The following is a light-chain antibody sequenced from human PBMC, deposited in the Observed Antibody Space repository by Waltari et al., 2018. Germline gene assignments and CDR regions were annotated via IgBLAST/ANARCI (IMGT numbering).Light chain of an antibody. CDR3: QQSFSSPWT. V-gene: IGKV1-39*01. J-gene: IGKJ1*01. CDR1: QNIRTY. Sequence: DIQMTQSPSSLSASVGDTVTATSRASQNIRTYLNWYQQKTAKAPKLLIYGASTLQRGVPSRFRGSASGTEFTLTVTNLQPDDFATYFCQQSFSSPWTFGQGTTVNI. CDR2: GAS.